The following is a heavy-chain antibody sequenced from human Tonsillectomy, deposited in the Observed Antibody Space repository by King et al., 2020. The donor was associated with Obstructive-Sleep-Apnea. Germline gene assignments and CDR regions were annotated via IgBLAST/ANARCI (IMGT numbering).Heavy chain of an antibody. J-gene: IGHJ4*02. D-gene: IGHD5-12*01. CDR2: ISYDGSIE. CDR3: ARDRRGYDHYDH. V-gene: IGHV3-30-3*01. CDR1: GFTFRDYD. Sequence: VQLVQSGGGVVQPERSLRLSCAASGFTFRDYDMHWVRQAPGTGLEWVAVISYDGSIEVYADSVKGRFTISRDNSKNTLSLQMNSLRAEDTAVYYCARDRRGYDHYDHWGQGTLVTVSS.